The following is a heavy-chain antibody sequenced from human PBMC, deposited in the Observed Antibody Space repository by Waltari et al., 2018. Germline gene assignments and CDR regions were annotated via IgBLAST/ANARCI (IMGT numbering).Heavy chain of an antibody. CDR3: ARIRSSSWYYTNWFDP. CDR1: GYTFTSYD. CDR2: MNPNSGNT. J-gene: IGHJ5*02. Sequence: QVQLVQSGAEVKKPGASVKVSCKASGYTFTSYDINWVRQATGQGLEWMGWMNPNSGNTGYAQKFQGRVTMTRNTSISTAYMELSSLRSEDTAVYYCARIRSSSWYYTNWFDPWGQGTLVTVSS. V-gene: IGHV1-8*01. D-gene: IGHD6-13*01.